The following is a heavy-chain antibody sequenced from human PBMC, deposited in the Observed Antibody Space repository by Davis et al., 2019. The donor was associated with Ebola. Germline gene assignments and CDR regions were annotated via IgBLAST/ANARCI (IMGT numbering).Heavy chain of an antibody. J-gene: IGHJ6*02. CDR1: GDSVSSNSAA. V-gene: IGHV6-1*01. CDR3: ARVRQLVREDYYYYYGMDV. Sequence: SQTLSLTCAISGDSVSSNSAAWNWIRQSPSRGLEWLGRTYYRSKWYNDYAVSVKSRITNNPDTSKNQFSLQLNSVTPEDTAVYYCARVRQLVREDYYYYYGMDVWGQGTTVTVSS. D-gene: IGHD6-13*01. CDR2: TYYRSKWYN.